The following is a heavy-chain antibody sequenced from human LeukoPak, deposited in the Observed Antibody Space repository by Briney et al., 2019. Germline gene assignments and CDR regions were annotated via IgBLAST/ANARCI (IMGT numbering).Heavy chain of an antibody. V-gene: IGHV4-61*02. D-gene: IGHD3-22*01. CDR1: GGSISSGSYY. Sequence: SETLSLTCTVSGGSISSGSYYWSWIRQPAGKGLEWIGRIYTSGSTNYNPSLKSRVTISVDTSKNQSSLKLSSVTAADTAVYYCAREGYYYDSSGYYYAFDYWGQGTLVTVSS. J-gene: IGHJ4*02. CDR3: AREGYYYDSSGYYYAFDY. CDR2: IYTSGST.